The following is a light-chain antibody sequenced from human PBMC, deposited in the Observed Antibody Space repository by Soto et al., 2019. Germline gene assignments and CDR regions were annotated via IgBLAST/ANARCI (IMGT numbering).Light chain of an antibody. V-gene: IGKV3-15*01. Sequence: EIVMTQSPATLSVSPGESATLSCRASQSVSNNLTWYQQKPGQPPRLLIYGASTRATGVPGRFSGSGSGTEFTLTISSLQSEDFATYYCQQADSLPLVTFGQGTRL. CDR2: GAS. CDR3: QQADSLPLVT. CDR1: QSVSNN. J-gene: IGKJ5*01.